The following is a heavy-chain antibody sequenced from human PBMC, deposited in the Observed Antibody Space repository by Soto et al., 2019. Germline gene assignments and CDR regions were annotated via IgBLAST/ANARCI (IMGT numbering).Heavy chain of an antibody. CDR3: ARWTLQSSPSLNGMDV. Sequence: SETLSLTCAVYGGSFSGYYWSWIRQPPGKGLEWIGEINHSGSTNYNPSLKSRVTISVDTSKNQFSLKLSSVTAADTAVYYCARWTLQSSPSLNGMDVWGQGTTVTVSS. D-gene: IGHD1-26*01. CDR1: GGSFSGYY. J-gene: IGHJ6*02. CDR2: INHSGST. V-gene: IGHV4-34*01.